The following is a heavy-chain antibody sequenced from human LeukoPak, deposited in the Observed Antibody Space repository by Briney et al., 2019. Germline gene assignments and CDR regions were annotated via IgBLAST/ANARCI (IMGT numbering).Heavy chain of an antibody. V-gene: IGHV3-23*01. CDR3: AKVAHYYGSGSYYEYYFDY. CDR2: ISGSGGTT. J-gene: IGHJ4*02. CDR1: GFTFSSYA. Sequence: GGSLRLSCAASGFTFSSYAMSWVRQAPGKGLEWVSAISGSGGTTYYSDSVKGRFTISRDNSKNTLYLQMNSLRAEDMAVYYCAKVAHYYGSGSYYEYYFDYWGQGTLVTVSS. D-gene: IGHD3-10*01.